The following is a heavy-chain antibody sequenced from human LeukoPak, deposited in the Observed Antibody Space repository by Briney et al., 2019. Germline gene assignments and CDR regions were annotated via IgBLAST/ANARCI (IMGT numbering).Heavy chain of an antibody. J-gene: IGHJ4*02. D-gene: IGHD2-15*01. V-gene: IGHV1-18*01. Sequence: ASVKVSCKASGYTFTSYGISWVRQAPGQGLEWMGWISAYNGNTNYAQKLQGRVTMTTDTSTRTAYMELRSLRSDDTAVYYCAREGDCSGGSCYWETDYWGQGTLVTVSS. CDR3: AREGDCSGGSCYWETDY. CDR2: ISAYNGNT. CDR1: GYTFTSYG.